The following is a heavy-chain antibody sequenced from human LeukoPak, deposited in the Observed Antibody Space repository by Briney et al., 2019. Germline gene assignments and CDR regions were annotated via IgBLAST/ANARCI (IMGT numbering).Heavy chain of an antibody. Sequence: GGSLRLSCVASGFTFSSLAMNWVRQAPGKGLEWVSSISSDSSYIDYADSVKGRFTISRDNAKNSLYLQMNSLRAEDTAVYYCASAVEMATIPRYYFDFWGQGTLVTVSS. D-gene: IGHD5-24*01. J-gene: IGHJ4*02. CDR3: ASAVEMATIPRYYFDF. V-gene: IGHV3-21*01. CDR1: GFTFSSLA. CDR2: ISSDSSYI.